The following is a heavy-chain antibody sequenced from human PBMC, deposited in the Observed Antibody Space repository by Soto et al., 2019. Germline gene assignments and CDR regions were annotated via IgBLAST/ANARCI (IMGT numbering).Heavy chain of an antibody. CDR3: AKPEYSYGFAYYYYGMDV. CDR1: GFTFSSYA. J-gene: IGHJ6*02. D-gene: IGHD5-18*01. CDR2: ISGSGGST. Sequence: GGSLRLSCAASGFTFSSYAMSWVRQAPGKGLEWVSAISGSGGSTYYADSVKGRFTISRDNSKNTLYLQMNSLRAEDTAVYYCAKPEYSYGFAYYYYGMDVWGQGTTVTVSS. V-gene: IGHV3-23*01.